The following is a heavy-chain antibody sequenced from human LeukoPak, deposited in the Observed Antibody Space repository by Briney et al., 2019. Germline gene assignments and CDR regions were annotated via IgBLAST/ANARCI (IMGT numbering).Heavy chain of an antibody. J-gene: IGHJ4*02. CDR3: AREEWLVRLFDY. CDR2: ISYDGSNK. D-gene: IGHD6-19*01. Sequence: PGGSLRLSCAASGFTFSSYAMHWVRQAPGKGLEWVAVISYDGSNKYYADSVKGRFTISRDNSKNTLYLQMNSLRAEDTAVYYCAREEWLVRLFDYWGQGTLVTVSS. CDR1: GFTFSSYA. V-gene: IGHV3-30*04.